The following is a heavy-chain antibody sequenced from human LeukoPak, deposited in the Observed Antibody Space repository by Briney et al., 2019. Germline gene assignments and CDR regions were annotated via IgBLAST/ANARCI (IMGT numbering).Heavy chain of an antibody. CDR1: GYTFTGYY. CDR3: AREPPKIAVAGNN. D-gene: IGHD6-19*01. V-gene: IGHV1-2*02. CDR2: INPNSGGT. Sequence: ASVKVSYKASGYTFTGYYMHWVRQAPGQGLEWMGWINPNSGGTNYAQKFQGRVTMTRDTSISTAYMELSRLRSDDTAVYYCAREPPKIAVAGNNWGLGTLVTVSS. J-gene: IGHJ4*02.